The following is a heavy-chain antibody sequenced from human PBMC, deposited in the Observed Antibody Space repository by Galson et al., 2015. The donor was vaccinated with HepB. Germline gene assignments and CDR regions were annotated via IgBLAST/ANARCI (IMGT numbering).Heavy chain of an antibody. CDR3: AKRAGTGDPNDAFDI. Sequence: SLRLSCAASGFTFDDYAMHWVRQAPGKGLEWVSGITWNSVNIDYADSVKGRFTMPRDNAKNSLYLQMNSLRAEDTALYYCAKRAGTGDPNDAFDIWGQGTMVTVSS. CDR1: GFTFDDYA. D-gene: IGHD7-27*01. V-gene: IGHV3-9*01. CDR2: ITWNSVNI. J-gene: IGHJ3*02.